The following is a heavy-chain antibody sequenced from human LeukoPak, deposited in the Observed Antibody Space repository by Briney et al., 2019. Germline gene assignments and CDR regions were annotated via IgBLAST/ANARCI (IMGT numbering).Heavy chain of an antibody. V-gene: IGHV1-69*13. CDR3: ARDPFPYYGSGSYYESYFDY. CDR2: IIPIFGTA. CDR1: GGTFSSYA. Sequence: ASVKASCKASGGTFSSYAISWVRQAPGQGLEWMGGIIPIFGTANYAQKFQGRVTITADESTSTAYMELSSLRSEDTAVYYCARDPFPYYGSGSYYESYFDYWGQGTLVTVSS. J-gene: IGHJ4*02. D-gene: IGHD3-10*01.